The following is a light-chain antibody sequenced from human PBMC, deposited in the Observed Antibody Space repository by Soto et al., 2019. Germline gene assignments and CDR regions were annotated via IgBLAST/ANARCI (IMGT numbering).Light chain of an antibody. V-gene: IGLV4-69*01. CDR2: LNSDGSH. CDR3: QTWGTGIHV. J-gene: IGLJ7*01. Sequence: QLVLTQSPSASASLGASVTLTCTLSSAHSSYAIAWQQQQPEKGPRYLMKLNSDGSHSKGDGVPDRFSGSSSGAERYLTIPSLQSEDDADYSCQTWGTGIHVFGGGTQLTVL. CDR1: SAHSSYA.